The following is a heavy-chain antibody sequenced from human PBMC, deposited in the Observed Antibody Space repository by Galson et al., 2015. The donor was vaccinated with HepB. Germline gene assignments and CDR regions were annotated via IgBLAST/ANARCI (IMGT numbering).Heavy chain of an antibody. CDR2: INPNSGNT. Sequence: SVKVSCKASGYSFTSYDMHWVRQAPGQGLEWMGRINPNSGNTSYAQKFQGRVTMTRNTSISTAYMELSSLRSEDTAVYYCARGDSSSCYSDAFGIWGQGTMVT. CDR3: ARGDSSSCYSDAFGI. CDR1: GYSFTSYD. V-gene: IGHV1-8*01. D-gene: IGHD6-13*01. J-gene: IGHJ3*02.